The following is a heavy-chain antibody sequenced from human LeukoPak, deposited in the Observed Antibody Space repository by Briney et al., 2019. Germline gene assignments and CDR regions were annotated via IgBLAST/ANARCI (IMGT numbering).Heavy chain of an antibody. D-gene: IGHD5-24*01. CDR1: GGSISSHY. CDR2: IYYSGST. Sequence: SETLSLTCTVSGGSISSHYWSWIRQPPGKGLEWIGYIYYSGSTNYNPSLKSRVTISVDTSKNQFSLKLSSVTAADTAVYYCARGSGWLHPYFDYWGQGTLVTAPS. J-gene: IGHJ4*02. CDR3: ARGSGWLHPYFDY. V-gene: IGHV4-59*11.